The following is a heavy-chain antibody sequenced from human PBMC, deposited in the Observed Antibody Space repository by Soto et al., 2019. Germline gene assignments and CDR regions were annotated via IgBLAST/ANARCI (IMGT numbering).Heavy chain of an antibody. V-gene: IGHV1-69*13. J-gene: IGHJ4*02. Sequence: SVKVSCKASGGTFSNYAVSWVRQAPGQGLEWMGGIIPIFGTPNYAQKFQGRVTITADESTYTAYMELSSLRSEDTAMYYCAREPDYDYVWGSYRFLFDYWGQGTLVTVSS. CDR2: IIPIFGTP. CDR1: GGTFSNYA. CDR3: AREPDYDYVWGSYRFLFDY. D-gene: IGHD3-16*02.